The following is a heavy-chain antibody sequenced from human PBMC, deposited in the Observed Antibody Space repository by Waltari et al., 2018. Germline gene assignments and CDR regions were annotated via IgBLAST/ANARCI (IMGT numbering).Heavy chain of an antibody. Sequence: QVQLVESGGGVVQPGRSLRLSCAASGFTFSSYAMHWVRQAPGKGLEWVAVISYDGSNKYYADSVKGRFTISRDNAKNSLYLQMNSLRAEDTALYYCAKTGYGSGSLLPFDYWGQGTLVTVSS. CDR1: GFTFSSYA. D-gene: IGHD3-10*01. J-gene: IGHJ4*02. V-gene: IGHV3-30-3*02. CDR2: ISYDGSNK. CDR3: AKTGYGSGSLLPFDY.